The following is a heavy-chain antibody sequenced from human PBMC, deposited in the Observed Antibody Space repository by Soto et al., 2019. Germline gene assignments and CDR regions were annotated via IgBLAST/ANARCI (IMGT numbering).Heavy chain of an antibody. D-gene: IGHD6-19*01. Sequence: GGSLRLSCAASGFTFSDYYMSWIRQAPGKGLEWVSYISSSGGTIYYADSVKGRFTISRDNAKNSLYLQMNSLRAEDTAVYYCARDFGSHPRENVVARTSDNLYGMDVWGQGTTVTVSS. J-gene: IGHJ6*02. V-gene: IGHV3-11*01. CDR3: ARDFGSHPRENVVARTSDNLYGMDV. CDR1: GFTFSDYY. CDR2: ISSSGGTI.